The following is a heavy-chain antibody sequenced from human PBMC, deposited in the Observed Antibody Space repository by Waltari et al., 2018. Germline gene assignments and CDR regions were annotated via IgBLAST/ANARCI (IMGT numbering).Heavy chain of an antibody. V-gene: IGHV4-34*01. CDR3: ARGQSSGWLYRFDY. J-gene: IGHJ4*02. CDR2: INHSGST. Sequence: QVQLQQWGAGLLKPSETLSLTCAVYGGSFSGYYWSWIRQPPGKVLEWMRKINHSGSTTYTPYLKSAVTISVDTSKNQLSLKLSSVTAADTAVYYCARGQSSGWLYRFDYWGQGTLVTVSS. CDR1: GGSFSGYY. D-gene: IGHD6-19*01.